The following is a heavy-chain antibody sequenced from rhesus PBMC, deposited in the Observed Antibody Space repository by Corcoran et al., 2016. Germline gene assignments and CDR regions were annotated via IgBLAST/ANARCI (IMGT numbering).Heavy chain of an antibody. J-gene: IGHJ5-2*02. CDR2: IYGRSGST. D-gene: IGHD3-3*01. V-gene: IGHV4-160*01. Sequence: QVQLQESGPGLVKPSETLSLPCAVSGCFFSSFWWGWVRQPPGQGLGWIGSIYGRSGSTEYNPALKSRATISRDTSKNQCSLKLSSVTAADTAVDYCAREPGYNFWSGYWNSLDVWGRGVLVTVSS. CDR1: GCFFSSFW. CDR3: AREPGYNFWSGYWNSLDV.